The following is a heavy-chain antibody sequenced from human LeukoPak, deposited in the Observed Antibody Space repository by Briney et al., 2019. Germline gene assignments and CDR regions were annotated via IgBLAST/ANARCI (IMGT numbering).Heavy chain of an antibody. J-gene: IGHJ3*02. V-gene: IGHV4-4*07. Sequence: SETLSLTCTVSGGSISSYYWSWIRQPAGKGLEWIGRIYTSGSTNYNPSLKSRVTMSVDTSKNQFSLKLSSVTAADTAVYYCARDSGYSYSSSWYTKVAFDIWGQGTMVTVSS. CDR2: IYTSGST. D-gene: IGHD6-13*01. CDR3: ARDSGYSYSSSWYTKVAFDI. CDR1: GGSISSYY.